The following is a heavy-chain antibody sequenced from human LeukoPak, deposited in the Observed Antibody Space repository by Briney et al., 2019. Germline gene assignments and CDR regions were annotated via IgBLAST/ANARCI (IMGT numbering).Heavy chain of an antibody. Sequence: GRSLRLSCAASGFTFSSYGMHWVRQAPGKGLEWVAVISYDGSNKYYADSVKGRFTISRDNSKNTLYLQMNSLRAEDTAVYYCAKESARLFPYYYYGMDVWGQGTTVTASS. J-gene: IGHJ6*02. CDR1: GFTFSSYG. CDR3: AKESARLFPYYYYGMDV. CDR2: ISYDGSNK. V-gene: IGHV3-30*18. D-gene: IGHD3-10*02.